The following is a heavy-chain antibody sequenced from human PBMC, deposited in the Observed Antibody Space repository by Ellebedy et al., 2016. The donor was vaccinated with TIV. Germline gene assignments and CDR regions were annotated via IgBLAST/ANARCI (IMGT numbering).Heavy chain of an antibody. CDR1: GFTFSSYW. V-gene: IGHV3-7*03. D-gene: IGHD3-10*01. CDR3: ASPPGVVAL. J-gene: IGHJ4*02. CDR2: IKNDGSEK. Sequence: PGGSLRLSCAASGFTFSSYWMSWVRQAPGKGLEWVANIKNDGSEKYYVDAVKGRFTISRDNAKNSLYLQMNSLRAEDTAVYYWASPPGVVALWGQGTLVTVSS.